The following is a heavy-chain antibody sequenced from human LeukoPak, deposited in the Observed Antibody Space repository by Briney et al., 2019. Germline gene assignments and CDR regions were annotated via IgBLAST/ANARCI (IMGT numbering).Heavy chain of an antibody. CDR3: AKGGGYWDY. CDR2: IWYDGSNK. V-gene: IGHV3-33*06. Sequence: GGSLRLSCAASGFTFSSYGMHWVRQAPGKGLEWVAVIWYDGSNKYYADPVKGRFTISRDNSKNTLYLQMNSLRAEDTAVYYCAKGGGYWDYWGQGTLVTVSS. J-gene: IGHJ4*02. CDR1: GFTFSSYG. D-gene: IGHD3-22*01.